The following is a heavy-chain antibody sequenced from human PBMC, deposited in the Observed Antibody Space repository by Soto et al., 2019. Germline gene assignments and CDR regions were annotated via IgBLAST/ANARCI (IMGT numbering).Heavy chain of an antibody. CDR2: INPNGGYT. CDR1: GYDFFKYN. D-gene: IGHD2-21*02. Sequence: QVQLVQSGAEVKKPGASVKVSCKTSGYDFFKYNMHWVRQAPGQGLEWMGVINPNGGYTRHAQKFPGRVIMTRDTSSNIVYMELSGLTSEDTAMYYCTRADSDVVILPDVRPLFDFWGQGALVTVSS. CDR3: TRADSDVVILPDVRPLFDF. J-gene: IGHJ4*02. V-gene: IGHV1-46*01.